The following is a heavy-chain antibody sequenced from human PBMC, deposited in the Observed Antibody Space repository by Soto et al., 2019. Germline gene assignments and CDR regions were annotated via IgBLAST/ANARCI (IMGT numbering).Heavy chain of an antibody. J-gene: IGHJ6*02. CDR1: GGTFNSYA. D-gene: IGHD6-6*01. Sequence: QVQLVQSGAEVKKPGSSVKVSCKASGGTFNSYAIRWVRQAPGQGLEWMGGTIPIFRTADYAQKFQGRVTITADESTSTAYMELSSLRSEDTAVYYCASQQLGPSYYYGMDVWSQGTTVTVSS. CDR2: TIPIFRTA. CDR3: ASQQLGPSYYYGMDV. V-gene: IGHV1-69*12.